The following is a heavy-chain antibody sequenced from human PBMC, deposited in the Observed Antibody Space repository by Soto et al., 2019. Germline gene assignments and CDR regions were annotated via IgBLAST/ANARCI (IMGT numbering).Heavy chain of an antibody. D-gene: IGHD3-3*01. CDR3: ARGLDVWSAQDY. J-gene: IGHJ4*02. CDR1: GFIFSNYA. V-gene: IGHV3-33*01. Sequence: QVQVVESGGGVVQPGRSLRLSRAASGFIFSNYAMYWVRQAPAKGLEWVAAICDDGNNKYYGDSVQGRFTISRDNSKNTLYLQMNSLRVEDTAVYYCARGLDVWSAQDYWGQGTLVTVSS. CDR2: ICDDGNNK.